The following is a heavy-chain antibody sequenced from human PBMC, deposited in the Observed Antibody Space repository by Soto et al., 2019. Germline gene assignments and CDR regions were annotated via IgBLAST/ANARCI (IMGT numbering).Heavy chain of an antibody. D-gene: IGHD4-17*01. CDR3: ARDPSSRGPGYGDSDYYYYGMDV. J-gene: IGHJ6*02. Sequence: QVQLVQSGAEVKKPGSSVKVSCKASGGTFSSYAISWVRQAPGQGLEWMGGIIPIFGTANYAQKFQGRVTITADDSTSTAYMELSSLRSEDTAVYYCARDPSSRGPGYGDSDYYYYGMDVWGQGTTVTVSS. CDR1: GGTFSSYA. CDR2: IIPIFGTA. V-gene: IGHV1-69*01.